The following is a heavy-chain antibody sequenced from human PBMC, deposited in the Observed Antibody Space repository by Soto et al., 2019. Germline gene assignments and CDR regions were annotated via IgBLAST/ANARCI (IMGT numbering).Heavy chain of an antibody. CDR3: ARDQAPHYYGSGSYLGYYYYGMDV. J-gene: IGHJ6*02. Sequence: QVQLQESGPGLVKPSGTLSLTCAVSGGSISSSNWWSWVRQPPGKGLEWIGEIYHSGSTNYNPSLKSRVTISVDKSKNQFSLKLSSVTAADTAVYYCARDQAPHYYGSGSYLGYYYYGMDVWGQGTTVTVSS. CDR2: IYHSGST. V-gene: IGHV4-4*02. CDR1: GGSISSSNW. D-gene: IGHD3-10*01.